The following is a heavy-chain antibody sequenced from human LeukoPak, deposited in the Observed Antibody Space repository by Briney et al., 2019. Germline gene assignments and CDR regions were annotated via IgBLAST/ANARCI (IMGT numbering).Heavy chain of an antibody. CDR1: GFTISSYW. D-gene: IGHD1-26*01. Sequence: HPGGSLRLSCAASGFTISSYWISWVRQAPGKGLEWVANIKQDGGEKYYVDSVKGRFTISRDNAKNSLYLQMNSLRAEDTAVYYCARDKIVGATIFDYWGQGTLVTVSS. CDR3: ARDKIVGATIFDY. CDR2: IKQDGGEK. J-gene: IGHJ4*02. V-gene: IGHV3-7*03.